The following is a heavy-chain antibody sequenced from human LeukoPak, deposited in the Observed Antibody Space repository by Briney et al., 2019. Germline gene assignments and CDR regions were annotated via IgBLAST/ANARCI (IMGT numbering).Heavy chain of an antibody. CDR2: IYYSGST. CDR1: GGSISSHY. CDR3: ARTYYDFWSGYYTGIWFDP. V-gene: IGHV4-59*11. D-gene: IGHD3-3*01. J-gene: IGHJ5*02. Sequence: PSETLSLTCTVSGGSISSHYWSWIRQPPGKGLEWIGYIYYSGSTNYNPSLKSRVTISVDTSKNQFSLKLSSVTAADTAVYYCARTYYDFWSGYYTGIWFDPWGQGTLVTVSS.